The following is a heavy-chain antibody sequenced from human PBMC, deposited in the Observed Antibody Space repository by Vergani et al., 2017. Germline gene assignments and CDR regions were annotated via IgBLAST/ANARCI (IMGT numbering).Heavy chain of an antibody. J-gene: IGHJ4*02. CDR3: ARVSQGLFDY. V-gene: IGHV3-64*01. CDR2: ISSNGGST. CDR1: GFTFSSYA. Sequence: EVQLVESGGGLVQPGGSLRLSCAASGFTFSSYAMHWVRQAPGKGLEYVSAISSNGGSTYYASSVKGRFTISRDNSKNTLYLQMGSLGAEDMAVYYCARVSQGLFDYWGQGTLVIVSS.